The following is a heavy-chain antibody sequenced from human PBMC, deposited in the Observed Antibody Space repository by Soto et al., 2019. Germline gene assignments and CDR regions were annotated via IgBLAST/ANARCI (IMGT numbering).Heavy chain of an antibody. CDR2: IYTSGST. V-gene: IGHV4-4*07. D-gene: IGHD5-12*01. Sequence: SETLSLTCTVSGGSISSYDWSWIRQPAGKGLEWIGRIYTSGSTNYNPSLKSRVTMSVDTSKNQFSLKLSSVTAADTAVYYCARAVYSGYDYYYYYGMDVWGQGTSVTVS. CDR3: ARAVYSGYDYYYYYGMDV. J-gene: IGHJ6*02. CDR1: GGSISSYD.